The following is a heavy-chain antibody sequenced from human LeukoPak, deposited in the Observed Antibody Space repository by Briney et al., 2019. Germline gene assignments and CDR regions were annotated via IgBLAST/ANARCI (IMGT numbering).Heavy chain of an antibody. V-gene: IGHV3-9*01. CDR2: ISWNSGSI. Sequence: GGSLRLSCAASGFTFDDYAMHWVRQAPGKGLGWVSGISWNSGSIGYADSVKGRFTISRDNAKNSLHLQMNSLRAEDTALYYCAKGRGSEYVFFDYWGQGTLVTVSS. CDR1: GFTFDDYA. D-gene: IGHD3-10*01. CDR3: AKGRGSEYVFFDY. J-gene: IGHJ4*02.